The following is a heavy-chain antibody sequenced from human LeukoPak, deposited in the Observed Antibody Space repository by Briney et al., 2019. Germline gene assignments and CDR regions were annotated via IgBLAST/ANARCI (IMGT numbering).Heavy chain of an antibody. CDR2: INPNSGGT. V-gene: IGHV1-2*06. CDR3: ASFGDYYDSSGQSSFDY. Sequence: GASVTVSCTASGYTFTGYYMHWVRQAPGQGLEWMGRINPNSGGTNYAQKFQGRVTMTRDTSISTAYMELSRLRSDDTAVYYCASFGDYYDSSGQSSFDYWGQGTLVTVSS. D-gene: IGHD3-22*01. CDR1: GYTFTGYY. J-gene: IGHJ4*02.